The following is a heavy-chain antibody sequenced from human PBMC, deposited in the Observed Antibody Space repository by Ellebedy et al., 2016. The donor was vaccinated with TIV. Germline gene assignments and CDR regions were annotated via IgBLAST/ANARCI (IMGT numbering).Heavy chain of an antibody. CDR3: ARGYASPNY. CDR2: ITGGGDTT. CDR1: GFTFSRYA. V-gene: IGHV3-23*01. D-gene: IGHD2-8*01. Sequence: PGGSLRLSCAASGFTFSRYAMIWVRQAPGKGLEWVSSITGGGDTTYYADSVKGRFTISRDNSRNTLYLQMNSLRAEDTAVYYCARGYASPNYWGQGTLVTVSS. J-gene: IGHJ4*02.